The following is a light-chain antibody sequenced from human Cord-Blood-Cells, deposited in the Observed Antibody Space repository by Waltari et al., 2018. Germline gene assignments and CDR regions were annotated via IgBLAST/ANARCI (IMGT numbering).Light chain of an antibody. Sequence: EIVMTQSPATLSVYPGERATLSCRASQSVSSNLAGYQQKPEQAPRLLIYGASTRATGIPARFSVSSSGTEFTLTISSLQSEDFAVYYCQQYNNWPPWTFGQGTKVEIK. J-gene: IGKJ1*01. V-gene: IGKV3-15*01. CDR3: QQYNNWPPWT. CDR2: GAS. CDR1: QSVSSN.